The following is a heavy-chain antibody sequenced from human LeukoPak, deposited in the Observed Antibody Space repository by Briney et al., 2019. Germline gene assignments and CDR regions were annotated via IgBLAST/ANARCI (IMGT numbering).Heavy chain of an antibody. CDR1: TGSINSYY. V-gene: IGHV4-4*07. CDR2: IYTTGRA. J-gene: IGHJ4*02. Sequence: SETLSLTCSVSTGSINSYYWGWVRQPAGRGLQWIGRIYTTGRADYDPSLQSRVAMSIDTSRKQFSPNLKSVTAADTATYFCARHGYTASHFFLDYWSQGAPVTVSS. CDR3: ARHGYTASHFFLDY. D-gene: IGHD5-18*01.